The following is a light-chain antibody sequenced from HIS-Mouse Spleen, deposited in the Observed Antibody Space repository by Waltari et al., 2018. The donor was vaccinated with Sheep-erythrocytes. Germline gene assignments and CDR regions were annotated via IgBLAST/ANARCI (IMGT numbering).Light chain of an antibody. CDR1: KSVSRY. V-gene: IGKV3-11*01. J-gene: IGKJ4*01. CDR2: DAS. CDR3: QQRSNWLT. Sequence: EIVLTQSPATLSLSPGERATLPCRASKSVSRYLAWYQQKPGQAPRLLIYDASNRATGIPARFSGSGSGTDFTLTISSLEPEDFAVYYCQQRSNWLTFGGGTKVEIK.